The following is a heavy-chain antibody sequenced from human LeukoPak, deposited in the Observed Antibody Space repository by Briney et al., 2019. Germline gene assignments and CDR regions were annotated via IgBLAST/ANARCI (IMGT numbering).Heavy chain of an antibody. CDR2: IIPIFGTA. J-gene: IGHJ4*02. CDR3: ARGGHDILTGYYFPLDY. D-gene: IGHD3-9*01. CDR1: GGTFSSYA. V-gene: IGHV1-69*05. Sequence: SVKVSCKASGGTFSSYAISWVRQAPGQGLEWMGGIIPIFGTANYAQKFQGRVTITTDESTSTAYMELSSLRYEVKTVYYCARGGHDILTGYYFPLDYWGQGTLVTVSS.